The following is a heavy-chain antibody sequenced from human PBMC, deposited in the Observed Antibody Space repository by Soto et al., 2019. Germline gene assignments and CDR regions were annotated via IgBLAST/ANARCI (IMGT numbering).Heavy chain of an antibody. V-gene: IGHV2-5*02. J-gene: IGHJ4*02. CDR1: GFSLRNSGVG. Sequence: QITLKESGPTLVKPTQTLTLTCTFSGFSLRNSGVGVGWIRQPPGKALAWLALIYWDDDKRYSTSLKSRLTITKDTSKNQVVLTMTNMDPVDTATYFCAHLTTGGFYFDYWGQGTLVTVSS. D-gene: IGHD4-17*01. CDR2: IYWDDDK. CDR3: AHLTTGGFYFDY.